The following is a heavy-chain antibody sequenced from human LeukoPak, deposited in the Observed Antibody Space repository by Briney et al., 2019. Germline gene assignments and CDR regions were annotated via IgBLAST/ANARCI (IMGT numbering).Heavy chain of an antibody. Sequence: GESLKISCKGSGYNFTTDWIGWVRQMPGKGLEWMGIIYPGDSDTRYRPSFQGQVTISADKSISTAYLKWNSLEASDTAMYYCARLGDYGYYFDYWGQGTQVTVSS. V-gene: IGHV5-51*01. CDR2: IYPGDSDT. CDR1: GYNFTTDW. J-gene: IGHJ4*02. CDR3: ARLGDYGYYFDY. D-gene: IGHD4-17*01.